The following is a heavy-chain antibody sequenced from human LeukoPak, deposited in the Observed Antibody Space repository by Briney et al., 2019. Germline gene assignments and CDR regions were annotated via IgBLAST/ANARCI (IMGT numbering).Heavy chain of an antibody. J-gene: IGHJ4*02. CDR3: XKXXXGSGTXXXY. CDR1: GFTFSRFT. D-gene: IGHD3-10*01. V-gene: IGHV3-23*01. CDR2: IGGSGAST. Sequence: GGSLRLSCAASGFTFSRFTMTWVRQAPGKGMEWVLTIGGSGASTYYAGSVKGRFTIFRENSKNTMSLEMKRRRDEDSAIYYXXKXXXGSGTXXXYWGQXTXVT.